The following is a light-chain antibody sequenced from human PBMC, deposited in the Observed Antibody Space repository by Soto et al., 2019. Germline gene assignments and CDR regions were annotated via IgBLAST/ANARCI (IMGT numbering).Light chain of an antibody. J-gene: IGKJ4*01. Sequence: TALTQSLVSVSLSQVDRASLYWRAGQSVSDYVAWYQQKPGQSPRLLFFDASSRATGVPARFSAGGSGTDFTLIISSLEPEDFAVYYCQQRVNWPPTFGGGTKVDIK. CDR2: DAS. V-gene: IGKV3-11*01. CDR3: QQRVNWPPT. CDR1: QSVSDY.